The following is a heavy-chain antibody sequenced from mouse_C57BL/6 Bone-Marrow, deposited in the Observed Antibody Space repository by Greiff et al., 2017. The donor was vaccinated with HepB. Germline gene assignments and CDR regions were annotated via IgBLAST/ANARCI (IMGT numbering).Heavy chain of an antibody. CDR2: IYPGDGDT. Sequence: VQLQQSGPERVQPGASVKISCKASGYAFSSSWMNWVKQRPGKGLEWIGRIYPGDGDTNYNGKFKGKATLTADKSSSTAYMQLSSLSSEDSAVYFCARWYYFDYWGQGTPLIVSS. CDR1: GYAFSSSW. CDR3: ARWYYFDY. V-gene: IGHV1-82*01. J-gene: IGHJ2*01.